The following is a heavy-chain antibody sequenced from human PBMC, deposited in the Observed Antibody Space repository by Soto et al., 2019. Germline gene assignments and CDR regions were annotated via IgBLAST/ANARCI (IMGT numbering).Heavy chain of an antibody. Sequence: QVQLVQSGAEVKKPGSSVKVSCKASGGTFSSYAISWVRQAPGQGLEWMGGIIPIFGTANYAQKFQGRVTITADESTSTAYMELSSLRSEDTAVYYCARVASYGSGSYSTLGYYYGMDVWGQGTTVTVSS. V-gene: IGHV1-69*12. J-gene: IGHJ6*02. CDR2: IIPIFGTA. CDR1: GGTFSSYA. CDR3: ARVASYGSGSYSTLGYYYGMDV. D-gene: IGHD3-10*01.